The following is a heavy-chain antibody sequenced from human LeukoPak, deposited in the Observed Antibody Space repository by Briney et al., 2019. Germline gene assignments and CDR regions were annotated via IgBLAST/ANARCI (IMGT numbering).Heavy chain of an antibody. Sequence: SETLSLTCAVYGGSFSGYYWRWIRQPPGKGLEWIGEINHSGSTNYNPSLKSRVTISVDTSKNQFSLKLSSVTAADTAVYYCARAKAGGLRQWLTVRDAFDIWGQGTMVTVSS. CDR2: INHSGST. D-gene: IGHD6-19*01. CDR3: ARAKAGGLRQWLTVRDAFDI. J-gene: IGHJ3*02. CDR1: GGSFSGYY. V-gene: IGHV4-34*01.